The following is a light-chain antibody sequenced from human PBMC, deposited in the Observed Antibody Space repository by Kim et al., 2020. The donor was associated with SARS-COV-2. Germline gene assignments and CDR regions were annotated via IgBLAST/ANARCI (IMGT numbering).Light chain of an antibody. CDR1: QSVSSS. V-gene: IGKV3-11*01. CDR3: QQRSNLWT. Sequence: LFLLPGESATLSCRASQSVSSSLAWYQQNPGQAPRLLIYDASNRATGIPARFSGSGSGTDFTLTISSLEPEDFAVYYCQQRSNLWTFGQGTKLEI. J-gene: IGKJ2*02. CDR2: DAS.